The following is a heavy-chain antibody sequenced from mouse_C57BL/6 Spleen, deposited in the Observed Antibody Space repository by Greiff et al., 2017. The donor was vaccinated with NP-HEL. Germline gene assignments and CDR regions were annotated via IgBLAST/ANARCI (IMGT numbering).Heavy chain of an antibody. V-gene: IGHV3-6*01. D-gene: IGHD1-1*01. J-gene: IGHJ1*03. Sequence: EVQLQQSGPGLVKPSQSLSLTCSVTGYSITSGYYWNWIRQFPGNKLEWMGYISYDDSNNYNPSLKNRISITRDTSKNQFFLKLSSVTTEDTATYYCALYGSSPLWYFDVWGTGTTVTVSS. CDR3: ALYGSSPLWYFDV. CDR2: ISYDDSN. CDR1: GYSITSGYY.